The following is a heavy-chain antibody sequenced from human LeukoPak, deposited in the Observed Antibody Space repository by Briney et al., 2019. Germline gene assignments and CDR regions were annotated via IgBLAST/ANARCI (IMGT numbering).Heavy chain of an antibody. D-gene: IGHD6-13*01. CDR3: AKVRYSSSWLYYYYYYYMDV. CDR1: GGSISSNSYY. CDR2: IYYSGST. V-gene: IGHV4-39*01. J-gene: IGHJ6*03. Sequence: PSETLSLTCAVSGGSISSNSYYWGWIRQPPGKGLEWIGSIYYSGSTYYNPSLKSRVTISVDTSKNQFSLKLSSVTAADTAVYYCAKVRYSSSWLYYYYYYYMDVWGKGTTVTISS.